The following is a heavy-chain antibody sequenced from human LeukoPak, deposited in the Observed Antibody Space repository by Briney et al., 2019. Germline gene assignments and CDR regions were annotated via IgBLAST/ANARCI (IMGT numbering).Heavy chain of an antibody. J-gene: IGHJ4*02. D-gene: IGHD2-8*02. CDR1: GFIFSNFE. CDR3: ARVICTGGSCFQNDY. V-gene: IGHV3-48*03. CDR2: INSGATSE. Sequence: GGSLRLSCTASGFIFSNFEMNWVRQSPGKGLQWVAYINSGATSEYYAASVKGQFTISRDNAKNSLYLQMNSLGVQDTAIYYCARVICTGGSCFQNDYWGQGTLVTVSS.